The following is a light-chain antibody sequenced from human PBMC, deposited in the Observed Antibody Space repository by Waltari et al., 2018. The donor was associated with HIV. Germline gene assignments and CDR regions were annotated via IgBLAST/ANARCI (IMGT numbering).Light chain of an antibody. J-gene: IGKJ1*01. CDR1: QSVSSN. CDR3: QQYNNWPPSSL. V-gene: IGKV3-15*01. CDR2: GAS. Sequence: EIVMTQSPATLSVSPGERATLSCRASQSVSSNLAWYQQKPGQAPRLLIYGASTRATGIPARFSGSGSGTEFTLTISSLQSEDFAVYYCQQYNNWPPSSLFGQGTKVEIK.